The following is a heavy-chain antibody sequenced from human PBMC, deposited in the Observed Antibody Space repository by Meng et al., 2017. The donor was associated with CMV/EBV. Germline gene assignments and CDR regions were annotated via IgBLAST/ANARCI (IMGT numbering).Heavy chain of an antibody. CDR1: GYTFTGYY. D-gene: IGHD6-13*01. J-gene: IGHJ5*02. V-gene: IGHV1-2*02. CDR2: INPNSGGT. Sequence: KAHGYTFTGYYMHWVRQAPGQGLEWMGWINPNSGGTNYAQKFQGRVTMTRDTSISTAYMELSRLRSDDTAVYYCAREGYSSSYNWFDPWGQGTLVTVSS. CDR3: AREGYSSSYNWFDP.